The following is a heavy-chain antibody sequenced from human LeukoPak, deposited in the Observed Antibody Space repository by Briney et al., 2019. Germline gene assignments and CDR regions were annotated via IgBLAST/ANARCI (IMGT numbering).Heavy chain of an antibody. CDR3: ATHITMTVVVITDPVY. Sequence: GGSLRLSCAASEFTFSSYAMSWVRQAPGKGLEWVSAISGSGGSTYYADSVKGRFTISRDNSKNTLYLQMNSLRAEDTAVYYCATHITMTVVVITDPVYWGQGTLVTVSS. J-gene: IGHJ4*02. CDR1: EFTFSSYA. V-gene: IGHV3-23*01. CDR2: ISGSGGST. D-gene: IGHD3-22*01.